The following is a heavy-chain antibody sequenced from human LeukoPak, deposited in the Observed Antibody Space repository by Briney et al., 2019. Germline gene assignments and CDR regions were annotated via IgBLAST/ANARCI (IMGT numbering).Heavy chain of an antibody. D-gene: IGHD3-16*02. CDR3: ARAVGGLRLGELSSNTYYFDY. CDR2: INHSGST. J-gene: IGHJ4*02. Sequence: SETLSLTCAVYGGSFSGYYWSWIRQPPGKGLEWIGEINHSGSTNYNPSLKSRVTISVDTSMNQFSLKLSSVTAADTAVYYCARAVGGLRLGELSSNTYYFDYWGQGTLVTVSS. V-gene: IGHV4-34*01. CDR1: GGSFSGYY.